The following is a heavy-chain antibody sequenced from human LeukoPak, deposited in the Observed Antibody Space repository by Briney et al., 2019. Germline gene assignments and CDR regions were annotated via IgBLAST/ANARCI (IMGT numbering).Heavy chain of an antibody. D-gene: IGHD4-17*01. CDR3: ARLTTTVTFDY. J-gene: IGHJ4*02. CDR2: IYSSGGT. Sequence: QSGGSLRLSCAASGFTVSSNHMSWVRQAPGKGLEWASVIYSSGGTNYADSVKGRFTISRDNSKNTLYLQMNSLTAEDTAVYYCARLTTTVTFDYWGQGTLVTVSS. V-gene: IGHV3-66*01. CDR1: GFTVSSNH.